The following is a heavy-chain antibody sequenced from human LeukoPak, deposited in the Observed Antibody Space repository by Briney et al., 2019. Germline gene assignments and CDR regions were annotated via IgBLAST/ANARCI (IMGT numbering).Heavy chain of an antibody. V-gene: IGHV3-11*01. CDR3: ARSDRWLHATLDY. J-gene: IGHJ4*02. CDR2: ICNSGDTI. D-gene: IGHD5-24*01. Sequence: GGSLRLSPAHSRFTFSDYYMIWSCHAPGERLERVSYICNSGDTIYCAGAVKVRYTITRDNANTSLYLQMNSLRAEDTAVYYCARSDRWLHATLDYWGQGTLVTVSS. CDR1: RFTFSDYY.